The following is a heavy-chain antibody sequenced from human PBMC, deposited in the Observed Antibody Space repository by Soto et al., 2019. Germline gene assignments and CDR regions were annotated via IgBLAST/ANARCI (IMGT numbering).Heavy chain of an antibody. Sequence: SETLSLTCTVSGGSVSSSSYYWGWIRQPPGKGLEWIGCIYYSGSTYYNPSLKSRVTISGDTSKNHFSLKLITVTAADTAVYYCARHYRGYSYGYFDYWGQGTLVTVSS. V-gene: IGHV4-39*01. CDR3: ARHYRGYSYGYFDY. J-gene: IGHJ4*02. D-gene: IGHD5-18*01. CDR1: GGSVSSSSYY. CDR2: IYYSGST.